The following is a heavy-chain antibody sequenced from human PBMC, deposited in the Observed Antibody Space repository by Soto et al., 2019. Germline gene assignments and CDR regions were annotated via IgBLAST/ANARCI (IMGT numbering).Heavy chain of an antibody. J-gene: IGHJ6*02. CDR2: FDPEDGET. CDR3: ATQEGSKYYYDSSGYCYGMDV. V-gene: IGHV1-24*01. D-gene: IGHD3-22*01. CDR1: GYTLTELS. Sequence: GASVKVSCKVSGYTLTELSMHWVRQAPGKGLEWMGGFDPEDGETIYAQKFQGRVTMTEDTSTDTAYMELSSLRSEDTAVYYCATQEGSKYYYDSSGYCYGMDVWGQGTTVTVSS.